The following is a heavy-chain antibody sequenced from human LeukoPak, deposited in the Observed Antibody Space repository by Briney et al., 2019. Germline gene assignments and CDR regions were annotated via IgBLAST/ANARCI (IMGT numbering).Heavy chain of an antibody. CDR2: ISGSGGST. D-gene: IGHD6-13*01. Sequence: GGSLSLSCAASGFTFSSYAMSWVRQAPGKGLEWVSAISGSGGSTYYADSVKGRFTISRDNSKNTLYLQMNSLRTEDTAVYYCAHISSSWPDYWGQGTLVTVSS. CDR3: AHISSSWPDY. V-gene: IGHV3-23*01. J-gene: IGHJ4*02. CDR1: GFTFSSYA.